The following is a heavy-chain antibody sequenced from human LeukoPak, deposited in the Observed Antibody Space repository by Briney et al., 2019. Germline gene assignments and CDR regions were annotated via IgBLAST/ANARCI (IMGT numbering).Heavy chain of an antibody. CDR1: GCSISSGGYY. D-gene: IGHD3-16*01. Sequence: PAETLSLTCAVSGCSISSGGYYWSWIRQHPGKGLEWIGYIYYSGSTYSNPSLKRRVTLSVDTSKNQFSLKLSSVTAADTAVYYCARGSDDFGGTNYYSYLDGWGKGTTVTVSS. J-gene: IGHJ6*03. V-gene: IGHV4-31*11. CDR3: ARGSDDFGGTNYYSYLDG. CDR2: IYYSGST.